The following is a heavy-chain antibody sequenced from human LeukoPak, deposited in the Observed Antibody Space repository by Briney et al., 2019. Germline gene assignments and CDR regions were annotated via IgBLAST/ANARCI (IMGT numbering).Heavy chain of an antibody. D-gene: IGHD3-10*01. Sequence: SETLSLTCTVSGGSISSGGYYWSWIRQHPGKGLEWIGYIYYSGSTYYNPSLKSRVTISVDTSKNQFSLKLSSVTAADTAVYYCARYIRPKGNFFDYWGQGTLVTVSS. CDR3: ARYIRPKGNFFDY. J-gene: IGHJ4*02. V-gene: IGHV4-31*03. CDR1: GGSISSGGYY. CDR2: IYYSGST.